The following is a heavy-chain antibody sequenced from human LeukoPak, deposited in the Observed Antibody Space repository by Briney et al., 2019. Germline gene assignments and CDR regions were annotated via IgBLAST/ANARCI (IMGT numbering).Heavy chain of an antibody. J-gene: IGHJ4*02. CDR2: ISSSGNTI. D-gene: IGHD6-19*01. CDR1: GFTFSSYE. Sequence: PGGSLRLSCAASGFTFSSYEMNWVRQAPGKGPEGVSYISSSGNTIYNTDSVKGRFTISRDNAKNSLYLQLNSLRAEDTAVYYCAKGAGSGWTSGSYYFDYWGQGTLVTVSS. V-gene: IGHV3-48*03. CDR3: AKGAGSGWTSGSYYFDY.